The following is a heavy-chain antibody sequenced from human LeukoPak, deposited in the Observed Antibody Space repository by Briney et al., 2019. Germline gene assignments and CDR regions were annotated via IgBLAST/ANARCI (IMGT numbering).Heavy chain of an antibody. V-gene: IGHV3-7*01. Sequence: GGSLRLSCAASGFTFGSYWMSWVRQAPGKGLEWVANIKKDGSEKYYVDSVKGRFTISRDNAKKSLYLQMNSLRAEDTAVYCCAREGIVAVPTATPVDYWGQGTLVTVSS. CDR2: IKKDGSEK. CDR1: GFTFGSYW. J-gene: IGHJ4*02. CDR3: AREGIVAVPTATPVDY. D-gene: IGHD2-2*01.